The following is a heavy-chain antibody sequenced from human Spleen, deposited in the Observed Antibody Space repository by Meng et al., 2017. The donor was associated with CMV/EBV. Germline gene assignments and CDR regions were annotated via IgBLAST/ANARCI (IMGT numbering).Heavy chain of an antibody. CDR2: ISSSSSYI. CDR3: ARVTGRNIVVVVAATSAHFDY. J-gene: IGHJ4*02. D-gene: IGHD2-15*01. CDR1: SYS. Sequence: SYSMNWVRQAPGKGLEWVSSISSSSSYIYYADSVKGRFTISRDNAKNSLYLQMNSLRAEDTAVYYCARVTGRNIVVVVAATSAHFDYWGQGTLVTVSS. V-gene: IGHV3-21*01.